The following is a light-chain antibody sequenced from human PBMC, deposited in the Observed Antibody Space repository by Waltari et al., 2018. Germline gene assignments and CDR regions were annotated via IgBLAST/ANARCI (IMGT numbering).Light chain of an antibody. Sequence: QSALTQPASVSGSPGQSITISCTGTSSDAGGYNYVSWYQQHPGKAPKLMIYEVSKRPSGVSHRFSGSKAGNTASLTISGLQAEDEADYYCSSYTSSSTLVFGGGTKLTVL. J-gene: IGLJ3*02. V-gene: IGLV2-14*01. CDR3: SSYTSSSTLV. CDR1: SSDAGGYNY. CDR2: EVS.